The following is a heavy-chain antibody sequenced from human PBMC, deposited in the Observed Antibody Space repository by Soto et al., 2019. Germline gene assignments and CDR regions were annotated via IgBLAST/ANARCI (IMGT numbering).Heavy chain of an antibody. CDR2: INHSGST. J-gene: IGHJ4*02. CDR1: GGSFSGYY. V-gene: IGHV4-34*01. Sequence: LSLTCAVYGGSFSGYYWSWIRQPPGKGLEWIGEINHSGSTNYNPSLKSRVTISVDTSKNQFSLKLSSVTAADTAVYYCARGPSKGGGNQLPKYYFDYWGQGTLVTVSS. D-gene: IGHD2-2*01. CDR3: ARGPSKGGGNQLPKYYFDY.